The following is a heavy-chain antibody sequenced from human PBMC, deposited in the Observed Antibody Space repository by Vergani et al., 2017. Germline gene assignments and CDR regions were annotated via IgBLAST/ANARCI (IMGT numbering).Heavy chain of an antibody. CDR2: IHTGGST. CDR3: ARARPYCTSGSCPAI. J-gene: IGHJ4*02. CDR1: GESIRSGSHY. Sequence: QVKLQESGPGLLKPSQTLSLTCTVSGESIRSGSHYWSWIRQPAGKGPEWIGHIHTGGSTDLNPSFKSRVSISVDTSKSQCSLKLNSVTVADTDVYYCARARPYCTSGSCPAIWGQGTLVTVSS. D-gene: IGHD2-15*01. V-gene: IGHV4-61*02.